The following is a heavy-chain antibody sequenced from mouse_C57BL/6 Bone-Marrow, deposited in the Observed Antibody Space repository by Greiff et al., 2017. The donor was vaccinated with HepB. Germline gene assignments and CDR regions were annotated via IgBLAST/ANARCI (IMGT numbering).Heavy chain of an antibody. V-gene: IGHV1-78*01. D-gene: IGHD1-1*01. CDR3: ARGYYGSSYAFDY. Sequence: VQLVESDAELVKPGASVKISCKVSGYTFTDHTIHWMKQRPEQGLEWIGYIYPRDGSTKYNEKFKGKATLTADKSSSTAYMQLNSLTSEDSAVYFCARGYYGSSYAFDYWGQGTTLTVSS. CDR2: IYPRDGST. J-gene: IGHJ2*01. CDR1: GYTFTDHT.